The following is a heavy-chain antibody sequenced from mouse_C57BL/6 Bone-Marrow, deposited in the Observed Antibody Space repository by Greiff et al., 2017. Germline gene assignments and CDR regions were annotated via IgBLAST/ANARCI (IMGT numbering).Heavy chain of an antibody. CDR1: GFTFSSYA. J-gene: IGHJ1*03. V-gene: IGHV5-4*01. D-gene: IGHD2-4*01. CDR2: ISDGGSYT. Sequence: EVKLVESGGGLVKPGGSLKLSCAASGFTFSSYAMSWVRQTPEKRLEWVATISDGGSYTYYPDNVKGRFTISRDNAKNNLYLQMSHLKSEDTAMYYCARDGGVFYYDNGGGWYFEVWGTGATVTVSS. CDR3: ARDGGVFYYDNGGGWYFEV.